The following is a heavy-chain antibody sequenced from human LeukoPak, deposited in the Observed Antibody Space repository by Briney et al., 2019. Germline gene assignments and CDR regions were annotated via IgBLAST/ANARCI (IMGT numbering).Heavy chain of an antibody. J-gene: IGHJ1*01. D-gene: IGHD3-10*01. Sequence: GGSLRLSCAASGFTFSGAWMHWVRQAPGKGLVWVSRINNDGSTTRYADSVKGRFTISRDNAKNTLYLQMNSLRAEDTAVYFCARVSGPGMNEYFRLWGRAPWSPSPQ. CDR2: INNDGSTT. CDR1: GFTFSGAW. V-gene: IGHV3-74*01. CDR3: ARVSGPGMNEYFRL.